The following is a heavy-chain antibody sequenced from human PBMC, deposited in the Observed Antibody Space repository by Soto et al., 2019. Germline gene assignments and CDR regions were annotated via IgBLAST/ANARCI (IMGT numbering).Heavy chain of an antibody. J-gene: IGHJ4*02. V-gene: IGHV3-48*03. CDR2: IFTTGTTI. Sequence: GGSLRLSCVASGFTFSSYSIVWVRQAPGKGLEWVSYIFTTGTTIYYADSVKGRFTVSRDNAKNSLFLLLNSLRAEDTAVYYCARDIFWAFDYWGRGTLFPVTS. CDR1: GFTFSSYS. D-gene: IGHD3-3*01. CDR3: ARDIFWAFDY.